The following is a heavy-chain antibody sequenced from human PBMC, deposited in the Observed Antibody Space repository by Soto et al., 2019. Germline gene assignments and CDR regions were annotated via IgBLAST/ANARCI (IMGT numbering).Heavy chain of an antibody. V-gene: IGHV1-2*04. CDR3: ARMNVDSYQFYYAMDV. CDR2: INPNSGGT. D-gene: IGHD4-17*01. CDR1: GHTFTGYY. Sequence: GASVEVTCKASGHTFTGYYIHWVRRAPGQGLEWMGWINPNSGGTNYAQKFQGWVTMTSDTSISTAYMELSMTNVDPVDTATYYCARMNVDSYQFYYAMDVWGQGTTVTVSS. J-gene: IGHJ6*02.